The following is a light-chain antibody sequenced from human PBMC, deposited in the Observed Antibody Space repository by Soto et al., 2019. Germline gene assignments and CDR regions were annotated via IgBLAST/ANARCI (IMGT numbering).Light chain of an antibody. Sequence: QSALTQPASVSGSPGQSIAISCTGTTSDVGAYNYVSWYQQHPGKAPKLMIYQVSNRPSGVSNRFSGSKSGNTASLTISGLQAEVEADYYCSSYTTSTTYVFGTGTKLTVL. CDR1: TSDVGAYNY. J-gene: IGLJ1*01. CDR2: QVS. CDR3: SSYTTSTTYV. V-gene: IGLV2-14*01.